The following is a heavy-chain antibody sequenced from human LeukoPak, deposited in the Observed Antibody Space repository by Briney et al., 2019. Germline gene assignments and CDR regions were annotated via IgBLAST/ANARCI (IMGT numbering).Heavy chain of an antibody. CDR3: ARVESSGFGFDY. D-gene: IGHD3-22*01. CDR1: GYTFTSCY. V-gene: IGHV1-46*01. J-gene: IGHJ4*02. CDR2: INPSGGST. Sequence: ASVKVSCKASGYTFTSCYMHWVRQAPGQGLEWMGIINPSGGSTSYAQRFQGRVTMTRETSTSTVYMELSSLRSEDTAVYYCARVESSGFGFDYWGQGTLVTVSS.